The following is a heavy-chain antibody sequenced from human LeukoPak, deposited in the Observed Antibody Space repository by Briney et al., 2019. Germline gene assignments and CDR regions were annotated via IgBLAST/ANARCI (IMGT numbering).Heavy chain of an antibody. J-gene: IGHJ4*02. CDR2: ISGSGGST. CDR1: GFTFSSYA. V-gene: IGHV3-23*01. D-gene: IGHD3-22*01. CDR3: ASSYDSSGYYQYYFDY. Sequence: GGSLRLSCAASGFTFSSYAMSWVRQAPGKGPEWVSAISGSGGSTYYADSVKGRFTISRDNSKNTLYLQMNSLRAEDTAVYYCASSYDSSGYYQYYFDYWGQGTLVAVSS.